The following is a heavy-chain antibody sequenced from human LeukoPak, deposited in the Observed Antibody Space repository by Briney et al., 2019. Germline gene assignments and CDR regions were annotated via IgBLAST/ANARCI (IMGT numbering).Heavy chain of an antibody. Sequence: SETLSLTCTVSGDSIRSSPYYWGWVRQPPGKGLEWIGSIYYIGSTHYNPSLKRRVTISVDTPKNQFSLKLSSVTAADTALYFCARDDTYFYDSSGHGFDFWGQGTLATVSS. CDR2: IYYIGST. J-gene: IGHJ4*02. D-gene: IGHD3-22*01. V-gene: IGHV4-39*07. CDR3: ARDDTYFYDSSGHGFDF. CDR1: GDSIRSSPYY.